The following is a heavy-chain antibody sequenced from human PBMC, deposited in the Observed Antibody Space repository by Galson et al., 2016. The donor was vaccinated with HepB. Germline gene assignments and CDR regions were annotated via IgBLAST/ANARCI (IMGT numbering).Heavy chain of an antibody. Sequence: QSGAEVKKPGESLRISCQGSGYIFANYLISWVRQMPGKGLEWIGRIDPRDSYTTYNPSFQGHVTIPADTSITSVYLQWSSLKASDTAIFFCARQTRDIGGFNYGSATFLFDFWGQGTLVTVSS. CDR3: ARQTRDIGGFNYGSATFLFDF. V-gene: IGHV5-10-1*01. J-gene: IGHJ4*02. CDR2: IDPRDSYT. D-gene: IGHD3-10*01. CDR1: GYIFANYL.